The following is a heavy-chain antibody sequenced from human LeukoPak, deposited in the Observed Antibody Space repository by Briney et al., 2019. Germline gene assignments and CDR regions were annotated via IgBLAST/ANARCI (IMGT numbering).Heavy chain of an antibody. CDR3: ATIFGVVDAFDI. Sequence: ASVKVSCKVSGYTLTELSMHWVRQAPGKGLEWMGGFDPEDGETIYAQKFQGRVTMTEDTSTDTAYMELSSLRSEDTAVYYCATIFGVVDAFDIWGQGTMVTVSS. CDR2: FDPEDGET. V-gene: IGHV1-24*01. J-gene: IGHJ3*02. D-gene: IGHD3-3*01. CDR1: GYTLTELS.